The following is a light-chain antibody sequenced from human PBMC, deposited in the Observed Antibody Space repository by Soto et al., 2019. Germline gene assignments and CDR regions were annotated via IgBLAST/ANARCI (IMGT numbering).Light chain of an antibody. CDR3: SSYTTNKTLL. V-gene: IGLV2-14*01. CDR2: EVS. J-gene: IGLJ2*01. CDR1: SSDVGAHKF. Sequence: QSALTQPASVSGSPGQSITISCTGTSSDVGAHKFVSWYPQHPGKAPKLIFYEVSNRPPGLSDRFSGSKSGTTASLTISGLQAEDEADYFCSSYTTNKTLLFGGGTKLTVL.